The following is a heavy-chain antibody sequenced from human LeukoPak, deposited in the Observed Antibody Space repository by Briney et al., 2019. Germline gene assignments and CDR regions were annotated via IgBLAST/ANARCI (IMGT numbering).Heavy chain of an antibody. D-gene: IGHD3-3*01. J-gene: IGHJ5*02. Sequence: ASVKVSCKASGYTFTGYYMHWVRQAPGQGLEWMGWINPNSGGTNYAQKFQGRATMTRDTSISTAYMELSRLRSDDTAVYYCARKDYDFWSGYLKTGGWFDPWGQGTLVTVSS. V-gene: IGHV1-2*02. CDR3: ARKDYDFWSGYLKTGGWFDP. CDR1: GYTFTGYY. CDR2: INPNSGGT.